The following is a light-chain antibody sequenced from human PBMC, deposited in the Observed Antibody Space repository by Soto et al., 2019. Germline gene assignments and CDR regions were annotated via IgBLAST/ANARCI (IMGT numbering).Light chain of an antibody. CDR3: CSYTSSSTFV. CDR1: SSDVGGYNY. Sequence: QSLLTQPTSLSGSPGQSITISCTGTSSDVGGYNYVSWYQQHPGKAPKLMIYDVSNRPSGVSNRFSGSESGNTASLTISGLQAEDEANYYCCSYTSSSTFVFGSGTKVTVL. CDR2: DVS. J-gene: IGLJ1*01. V-gene: IGLV2-14*01.